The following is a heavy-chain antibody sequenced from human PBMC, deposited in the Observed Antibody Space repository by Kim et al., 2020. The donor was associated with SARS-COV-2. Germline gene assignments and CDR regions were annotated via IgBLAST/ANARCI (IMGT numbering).Heavy chain of an antibody. CDR1: GFTFNTYG. V-gene: IGHV3-30*18. D-gene: IGHD1-26*01. CDR3: AKSFSGSYFGYDY. Sequence: PGGSLRLSCAASGFTFNTYGMHWVRQAPGKGLEWVAVISYDGSNKSYADSVKGRFTISRDNSKNTLYLQMNSLRIEDTAVYYCAKSFSGSYFGYDYWGQGTLVTVSS. J-gene: IGHJ4*02. CDR2: ISYDGSNK.